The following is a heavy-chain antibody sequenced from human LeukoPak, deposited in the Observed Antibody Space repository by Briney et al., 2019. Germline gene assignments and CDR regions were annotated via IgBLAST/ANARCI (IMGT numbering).Heavy chain of an antibody. Sequence: SQNLSLTCAVSGGSISSGGYSWSWIRQPPGEGLEWIGYIFHSGSTYYNPSLKSRVTISVDRSKNQFSLKLSSVTAADTGVYYCARFYASGSSFDYWGQGTLVTVSS. J-gene: IGHJ4*02. CDR2: IFHSGST. V-gene: IGHV4-30-2*01. CDR1: GGSISSGGYS. D-gene: IGHD3-10*01. CDR3: ARFYASGSSFDY.